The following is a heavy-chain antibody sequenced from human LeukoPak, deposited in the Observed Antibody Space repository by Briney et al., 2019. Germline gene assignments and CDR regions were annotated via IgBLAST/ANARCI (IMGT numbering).Heavy chain of an antibody. CDR1: GYTFTDYY. D-gene: IGHD3-9*01. Sequence: WASVKVSCKASGYTFTDYYMHWVQQAPGKGLEWMGRVDPEDGETIYAEKLQARVTMTTDTSTSTAYMELRSLRSDATAVYYCARDYDILTGYVGYWGQGTLVTVSS. CDR2: VDPEDGET. CDR3: ARDYDILTGYVGY. J-gene: IGHJ4*02. V-gene: IGHV1-69-2*01.